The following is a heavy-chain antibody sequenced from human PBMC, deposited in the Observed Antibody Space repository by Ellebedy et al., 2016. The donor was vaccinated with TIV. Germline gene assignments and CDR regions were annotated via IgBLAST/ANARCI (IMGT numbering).Heavy chain of an antibody. J-gene: IGHJ6*03. V-gene: IGHV1-8*01. CDR1: SYTFTSYD. Sequence: ASVKVSXKASSYTFTSYDINWVRQATGQGLEWMGWMNPNSGNTGYAQKFQGRVTMTRNTSISTAYMELSSLRSEDTAVYYCARAGFKGYDFWSGYYTGYYYYYMDVWGKGTTVTVSS. CDR2: MNPNSGNT. D-gene: IGHD3-3*01. CDR3: ARAGFKGYDFWSGYYTGYYYYYMDV.